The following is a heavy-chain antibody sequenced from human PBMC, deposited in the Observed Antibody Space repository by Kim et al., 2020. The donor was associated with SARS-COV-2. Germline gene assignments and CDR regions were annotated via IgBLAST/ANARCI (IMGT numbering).Heavy chain of an antibody. J-gene: IGHJ5*02. CDR3: ARAPGVYYYDSSGYYSGWFDP. Sequence: SETLSLTCAVYGGSFSDYYWSWIRQPPGKGLEWIGEINHSGSTNYNPSRKSRVTISVDTSKNQFSLKLSSVTAADTAVYYCARAPGVYYYDSSGYYSGWFDPWGQGTLVTVSS. CDR2: INHSGST. CDR1: GGSFSDYY. V-gene: IGHV4-34*01. D-gene: IGHD3-22*01.